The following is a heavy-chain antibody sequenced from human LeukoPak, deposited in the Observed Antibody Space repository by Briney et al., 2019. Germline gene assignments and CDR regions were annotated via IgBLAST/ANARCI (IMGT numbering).Heavy chain of an antibody. J-gene: IGHJ4*02. CDR3: TRDLNVWGSYRFDY. V-gene: IGHV3-49*03. CDR2: IRSKASGGTT. CDR1: GFTFGDFA. Sequence: GGSLRLSCTASGFTFGDFALSWFRQAPGKGLEWVGFIRSKASGGTTEYAASVKGRFTVSRDDSKPIAYLQMNSLKTEDTAVYYCTRDLNVWGSYRFDYWGQGTLVTVSS. D-gene: IGHD3-16*02.